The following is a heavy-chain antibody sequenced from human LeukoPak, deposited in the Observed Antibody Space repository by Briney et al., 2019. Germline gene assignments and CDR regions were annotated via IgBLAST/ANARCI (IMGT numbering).Heavy chain of an antibody. CDR2: INPSGGGT. Sequence: ASVKVSCKASGYTFNNYYMYWVRQAPGQGLEWMGMINPSGGGTSYAQKFQGRVTMTRDTSTRTVYMEVSSLKPEDTAVYYCARQGAYSSAIGMGYWGQGTLVPSPQ. V-gene: IGHV1-46*02. D-gene: IGHD6-19*01. CDR3: ARQGAYSSAIGMGY. CDR1: GYTFNNYY. J-gene: IGHJ4*02.